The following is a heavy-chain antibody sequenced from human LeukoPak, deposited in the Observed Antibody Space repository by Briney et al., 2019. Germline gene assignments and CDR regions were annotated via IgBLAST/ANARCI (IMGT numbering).Heavy chain of an antibody. J-gene: IGHJ4*02. CDR1: GGSISSYY. CDR3: ARGRFLEWLGTYYFDY. V-gene: IGHV4-59*08. D-gene: IGHD3-3*01. Sequence: SETLSLTCTVSGGSISSYYWSWIRQPPGKGLEWIGYIYYSGSTYYNPSLKSRVTISVDTSKNQFSLKLSSVTAADTAVYYCARGRFLEWLGTYYFDYWGQGTLVTVSS. CDR2: IYYSGST.